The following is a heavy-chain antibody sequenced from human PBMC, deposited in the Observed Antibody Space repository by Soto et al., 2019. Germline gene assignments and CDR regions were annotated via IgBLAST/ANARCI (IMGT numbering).Heavy chain of an antibody. CDR1: GFTFSNAW. CDR2: MNSKTDGGTT. V-gene: IGHV3-15*01. Sequence: EVQLVESGGGLVKPGGSLRLSCAASGFTFSNAWMSWVRQAPGKGLEWVGRMNSKTDGGTTDYAAPVKGRFTISRDDAKNTLDLQMNSLTTEDTAVYYCTNPRRGMDIVVVPAAAPEIFGDIQQDYGGQGALVTFSA. J-gene: IGHJ4*02. D-gene: IGHD2-2*03. CDR3: TNPRRGMDIVVVPAAAPEIFGDIQQDY.